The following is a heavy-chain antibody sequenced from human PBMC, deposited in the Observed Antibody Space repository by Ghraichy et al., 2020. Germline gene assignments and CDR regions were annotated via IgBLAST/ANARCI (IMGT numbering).Heavy chain of an antibody. D-gene: IGHD6-19*01. V-gene: IGHV1-46*03. CDR3: ARGCSGCSVDY. CDR1: GYTFTSYY. CDR2: INPSGGTT. Sequence: ASLKVSCKASGYTFTSYYIHWVRQAPGQGLEWMGIINPSGGTTSYAQKFQGRVTMTSDTSTSTVYMELSSLRSEDTAVYYCARGCSGCSVDYWGQGTLVTVSS. J-gene: IGHJ4*02.